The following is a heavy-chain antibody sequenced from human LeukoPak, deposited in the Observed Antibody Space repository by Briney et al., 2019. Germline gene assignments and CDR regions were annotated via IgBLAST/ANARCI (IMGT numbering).Heavy chain of an antibody. CDR1: GFTFSSYS. CDR2: ISSSGSTK. Sequence: GGSLRLSCAASGFTFSSYSMNWVRQAPGKGLEWVSYISSSGSTKYYADSVKGRFTISRDNAKNSLYLQMNSLRAEDTAVYYCARDLLGDFLGGDYFDYWGQGTLVTVSS. V-gene: IGHV3-48*04. D-gene: IGHD3-16*01. J-gene: IGHJ4*02. CDR3: ARDLLGDFLGGDYFDY.